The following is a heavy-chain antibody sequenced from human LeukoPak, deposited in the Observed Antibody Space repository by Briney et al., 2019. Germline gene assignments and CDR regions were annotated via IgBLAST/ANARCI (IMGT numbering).Heavy chain of an antibody. CDR1: GYTFDTYW. J-gene: IGHJ3*02. CDR3: ARRIFGGGGYAFDI. D-gene: IGHD3-16*01. V-gene: IGHV5-51*01. Sequence: GESLKISCKGSGYTFDTYWIGWVRQMPGKGLEWMGIIYPGDSDTKYRPSFQGQVTFSVDKSTTTAYLHWSSLKASDTAMYYCARRIFGGGGYAFDIWGQGTVVTVSS. CDR2: IYPGDSDT.